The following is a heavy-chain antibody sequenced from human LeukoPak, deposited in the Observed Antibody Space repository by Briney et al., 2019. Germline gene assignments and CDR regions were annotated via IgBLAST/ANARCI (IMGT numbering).Heavy chain of an antibody. CDR1: GYTFTGYY. Sequence: GASVKVSCKASGYTFTGYYMHWVRQAPGKGLEWVGWINPNSGGTNYAQKFQGRVTMTRDTSISTAYMELSRLRSDDTAVYYCARIKPSYYYYYYMDVWGKGTTVTISS. V-gene: IGHV1-2*02. J-gene: IGHJ6*03. CDR3: ARIKPSYYYYYYMDV. CDR2: INPNSGGT.